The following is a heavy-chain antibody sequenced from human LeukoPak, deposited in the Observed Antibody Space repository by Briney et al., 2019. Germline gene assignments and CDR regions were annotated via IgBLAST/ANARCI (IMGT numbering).Heavy chain of an antibody. D-gene: IGHD6-13*01. J-gene: IGHJ6*03. CDR1: VYTFTSYD. Sequence: GASEKVSCKASVYTFTSYDINWVRQATGQGLEGMGWVNPNSGNTGYARKFQGRVTMTRNISISTAYMELSSLRSEDTAVYYCARGPLRRYSSTLYYMDVWGKGTTVTVSS. CDR3: ARGPLRRYSSTLYYMDV. V-gene: IGHV1-8*01. CDR2: VNPNSGNT.